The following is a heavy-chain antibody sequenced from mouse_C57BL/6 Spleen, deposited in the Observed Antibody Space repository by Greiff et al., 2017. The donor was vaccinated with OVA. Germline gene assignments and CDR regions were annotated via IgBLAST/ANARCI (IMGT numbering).Heavy chain of an antibody. CDR2: IDPETGGT. V-gene: IGHV1-15*01. J-gene: IGHJ3*01. CDR3: TREWGYCAWFAY. Sequence: VQLQQSGAELVRPGASVTLSCKASGYTFTDYEMHWVKQTPVHGLEWIGAIDPETGGTAYNQKFKGKAILTAEKSSSTAYMELRSLTSEDSAVYYCTREWGYCAWFAYWGQGTLVTVSA. D-gene: IGHD2-3*01. CDR1: GYTFTDYE.